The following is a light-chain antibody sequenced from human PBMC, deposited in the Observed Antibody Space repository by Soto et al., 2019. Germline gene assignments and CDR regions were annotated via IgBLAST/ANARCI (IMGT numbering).Light chain of an antibody. CDR1: QSVGNF. J-gene: IGKJ4*01. Sequence: EVVLTQSPAILSLSPGERATLSCRASQSVGNFLTWYQQKPGQAPRLLIYDASTRATGSPARFSGSGSGTDFTLTISSLEPEDFAVYYCQQRSNWPPLTFGGGTKVEIK. CDR2: DAS. CDR3: QQRSNWPPLT. V-gene: IGKV3-11*01.